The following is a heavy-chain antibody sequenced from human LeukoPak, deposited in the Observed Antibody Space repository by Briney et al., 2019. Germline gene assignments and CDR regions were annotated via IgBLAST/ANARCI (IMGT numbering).Heavy chain of an antibody. CDR2: IRSDGSNK. CDR3: ARDLGY. V-gene: IGHV3-30*02. CDR1: GFHFSNSG. J-gene: IGHJ4*02. Sequence: GGSLRLSCAASGFHFSNSGMHWVRQVPGKGLEGVTFIRSDGSNKNYADSVKGRFTISRDNSKNTLYLQMNSLRAEDTAVYYCARDLGYWGQGILVTVSS.